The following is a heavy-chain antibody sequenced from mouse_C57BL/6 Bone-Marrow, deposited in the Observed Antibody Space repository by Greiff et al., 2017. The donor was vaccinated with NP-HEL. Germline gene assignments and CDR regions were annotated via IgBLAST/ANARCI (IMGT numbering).Heavy chain of an antibody. D-gene: IGHD1-1*01. CDR1: GYSITSGYY. CDR2: ISYDGSN. Sequence: EVQVVESGPGLVKPSQSLSLTCSVTGYSITSGYYWNWIRQFPGNKLEWMGYISYDGSNNYNPSLKNRISITRDTSKNQFFLKLNSVTTEDTATYYCARNYYGYYFDYWGQGTTLTVSS. V-gene: IGHV3-6*01. J-gene: IGHJ2*01. CDR3: ARNYYGYYFDY.